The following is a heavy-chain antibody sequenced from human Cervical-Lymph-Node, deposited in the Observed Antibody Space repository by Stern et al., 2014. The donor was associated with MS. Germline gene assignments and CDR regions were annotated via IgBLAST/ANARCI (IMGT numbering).Heavy chain of an antibody. CDR3: ARDRFPGTTGYYYGMDV. CDR1: GFAFSAYS. J-gene: IGHJ6*02. Sequence: VQLVESGGGLVKPGGSLRLSCAASGFAFSAYSMNWVRQGPGKGLEWISSMSSSGNYIYYADSVMGRFTISRDNAKNSLYLQMNSLGAEDTALYFCARDRFPGTTGYYYGMDVWGQGTTVTVSS. V-gene: IGHV3-21*01. CDR2: MSSSGNYI. D-gene: IGHD1-7*01.